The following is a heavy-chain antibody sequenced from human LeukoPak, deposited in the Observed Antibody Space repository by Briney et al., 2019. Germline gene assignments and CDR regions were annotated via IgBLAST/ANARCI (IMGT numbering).Heavy chain of an antibody. J-gene: IGHJ4*02. CDR1: GGSISSYY. D-gene: IGHD5-18*01. CDR3: ARLGLWVDFDY. Sequence: SETLSLTCTVSGGSISSYYWSWIRRPPGKGLEWIGYIYYSGSTNYNPSLKSRVTISVDTSKNQFSLKLSSVTAADTAVYYCARLGLWVDFDYWGQGTLVTVSS. CDR2: IYYSGST. V-gene: IGHV4-59*08.